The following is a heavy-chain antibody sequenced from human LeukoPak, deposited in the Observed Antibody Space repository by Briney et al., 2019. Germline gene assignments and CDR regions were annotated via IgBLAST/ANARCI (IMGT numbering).Heavy chain of an antibody. CDR3: AKAHMVRGVFYPFDY. CDR2: ISWNSGSI. Sequence: PGGSLRLSCAASGLTFSSHWMHWVRQAPGKGLEWVSGISWNSGSIGYADSVKGRFTISRDNAKNSPYLQMNSLRAEDTALYYCAKAHMVRGVFYPFDYWGQGTLVTVSS. D-gene: IGHD3-10*01. CDR1: GLTFSSHW. J-gene: IGHJ4*02. V-gene: IGHV3-9*01.